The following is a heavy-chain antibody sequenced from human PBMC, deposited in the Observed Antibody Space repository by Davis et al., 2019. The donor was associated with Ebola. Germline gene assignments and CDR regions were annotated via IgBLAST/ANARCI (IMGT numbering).Heavy chain of an antibody. CDR3: ASCSGSHYYFDY. D-gene: IGHD1-26*01. CDR1: GGTFSSYA. J-gene: IGHJ4*02. CDR2: IIPIFGTA. Sequence: SVKVSCKASGGTFSSYAISWVRQAPGQGLEWMGGIIPIFGTANYAQKFQGRVTITADESTSTAYMELSRLRSEDTAVYYWASCSGSHYYFDYWGQGTLVTVSS. V-gene: IGHV1-69*13.